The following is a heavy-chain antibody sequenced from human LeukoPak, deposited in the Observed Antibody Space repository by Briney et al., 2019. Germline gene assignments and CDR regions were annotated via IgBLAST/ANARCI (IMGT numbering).Heavy chain of an antibody. CDR2: NSAYNGNA. CDR3: ARDPISAAAGNDY. Sequence: RASVKVSCKASGGTFSSYAISWVRQAPGQGLEWMGLNSAYNGNANYAQKFQGRVTMTTDTSTSTAYMELRSLRSDDTAMYYCARDPISAAAGNDYWGQGTLVTVSS. CDR1: GGTFSSYA. J-gene: IGHJ4*02. V-gene: IGHV1-18*01. D-gene: IGHD6-13*01.